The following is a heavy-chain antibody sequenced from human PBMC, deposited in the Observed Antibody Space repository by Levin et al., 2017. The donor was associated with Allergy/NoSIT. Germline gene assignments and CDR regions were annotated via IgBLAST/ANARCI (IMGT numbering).Heavy chain of an antibody. J-gene: IGHJ5*02. CDR1: GGSFSGYY. D-gene: IGHD3-10*01. V-gene: IGHV4-34*01. CDR2: INHSGST. Sequence: GSLRLSCAVYGGSFSGYYWSWIRQPPGKGLEWIGEINHSGSTNYNPSLKSRVTISVDTSKNQFSLKLSSVTAADTAVYYCARGMYYYAPWGQGTLVTVSS. CDR3: ARGMYYYAP.